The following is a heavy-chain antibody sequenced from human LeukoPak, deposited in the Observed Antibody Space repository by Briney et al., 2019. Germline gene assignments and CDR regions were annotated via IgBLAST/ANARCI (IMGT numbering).Heavy chain of an antibody. CDR1: GFTFSSYS. D-gene: IGHD3-3*01. Sequence: GGSLRLSCAASGFTFSSYSMNWVRQAPGKGLEWVSSISSSSSYIYYADSVKGRFTISRDNAKNSLYLQMNSLRAEDTAVYYCARNLWSGYPDAFDIWGQGTMVTVSS. CDR3: ARNLWSGYPDAFDI. J-gene: IGHJ3*02. V-gene: IGHV3-21*01. CDR2: ISSSSSYI.